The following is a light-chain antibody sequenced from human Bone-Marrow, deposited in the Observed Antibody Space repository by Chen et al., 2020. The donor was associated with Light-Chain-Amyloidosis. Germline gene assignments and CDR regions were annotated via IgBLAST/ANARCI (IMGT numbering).Light chain of an antibody. V-gene: IGLV3-25*03. J-gene: IGLJ2*01. CDR2: RDT. CDR1: DLPTKY. CDR3: PSADSSGTYEVI. Sequence: SYELTQPPSVSVSPGQTARITCSGDDLPTKYAYWYQQKPGRAPVLVIHRDTERPSGISERFSGCSSGTTATLPLSGVQAEDEADYHCPSADSSGTYEVIFGGGAKLTVL.